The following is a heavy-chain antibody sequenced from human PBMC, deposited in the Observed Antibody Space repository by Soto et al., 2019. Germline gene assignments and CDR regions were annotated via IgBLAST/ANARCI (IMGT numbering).Heavy chain of an antibody. CDR2: ISYDGTYT. CDR1: GFTFSNYA. CDR3: AVGYGGSRRNWFDP. V-gene: IGHV3-30-3*01. Sequence: QVQLVESGGGVVQSGRSLRLACAASGFTFSNYAVHWVRQAPGKGLEWVAAISYDGTYTYYADSVKGRFTISRDNSKNALYLQMNSLRAEDTAVYYCAVGYGGSRRNWFDPWGQGTLVTVSS. J-gene: IGHJ5*02. D-gene: IGHD4-17*01.